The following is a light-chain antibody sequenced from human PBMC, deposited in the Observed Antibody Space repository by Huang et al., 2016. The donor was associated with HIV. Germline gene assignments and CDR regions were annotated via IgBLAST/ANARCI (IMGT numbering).Light chain of an antibody. CDR3: HQYNNWLLS. CDR1: RSVSTN. Sequence: EIVMTQSPATLSVSPGQRVTLSCRANRSVSTNLAWYQQRHGQAPRLLIHGSSTRAPCIPARFSGSGSGTDFSLTISSLQSEDFALYYCHQYNNWLLSFGGGTRV. CDR2: GSS. V-gene: IGKV3-15*01. J-gene: IGKJ4*01.